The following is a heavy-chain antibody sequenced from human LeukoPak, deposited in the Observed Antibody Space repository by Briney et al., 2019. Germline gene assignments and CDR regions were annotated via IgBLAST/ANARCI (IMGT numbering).Heavy chain of an antibody. V-gene: IGHV3-23*01. Sequence: GGSLRLSCAASGFTFSSYAMSWVRQAPGKGLEWVSAISGSGGSTYYADSVKGRFTISRDNSKNTLYLQMNSLRVEDKAVYYCAKARYCSGGSCSAFDYWGQGTLVTVSS. J-gene: IGHJ4*02. CDR3: AKARYCSGGSCSAFDY. CDR2: ISGSGGST. D-gene: IGHD2-15*01. CDR1: GFTFSSYA.